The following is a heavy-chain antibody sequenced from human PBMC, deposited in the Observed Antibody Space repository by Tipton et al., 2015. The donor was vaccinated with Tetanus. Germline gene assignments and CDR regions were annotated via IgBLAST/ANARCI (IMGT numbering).Heavy chain of an antibody. Sequence: TLSLTCAVSGYSISSGYYRGWIRQPPGKGLEWIGSIYHSGSTYYNPSLKSRVTISVDTSKNQFSLKLSSGTAGDTAVFYCARDKACGRGGGFDYWGQGTLVTVSS. CDR2: IYHSGST. CDR3: ARDKACGRGGGFDY. J-gene: IGHJ4*02. V-gene: IGHV4-38-2*02. D-gene: IGHD2-21*01. CDR1: GYSISSGYY.